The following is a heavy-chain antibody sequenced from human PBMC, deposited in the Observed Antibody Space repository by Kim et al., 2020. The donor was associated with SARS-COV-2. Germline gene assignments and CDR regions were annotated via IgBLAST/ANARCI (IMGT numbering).Heavy chain of an antibody. CDR2: INPSGGST. CDR1: GYTFTSYY. Sequence: ASVKVSCKASGYTFTSYYMHWVRQAPGQGLEWMGIINPSGGSTSYAQKFQGRVTMTRDTSTSTVYTELSSLRSEDTAVYYCARGGDVVVVAATARWFDPWGQGTLVTVSS. J-gene: IGHJ5*02. CDR3: ARGGDVVVVAATARWFDP. D-gene: IGHD2-15*01. V-gene: IGHV1-46*01.